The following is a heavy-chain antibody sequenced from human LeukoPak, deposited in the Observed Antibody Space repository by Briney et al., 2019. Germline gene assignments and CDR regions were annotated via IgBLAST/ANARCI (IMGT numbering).Heavy chain of an antibody. D-gene: IGHD3-22*01. CDR3: TTDAYFVAEVVQHLDI. CDR1: GFTFSNAW. CDR2: IKSKTDGRTT. Sequence: GRSLRLSCAASGFTFSNAWMSWVRQAPGKGLEWVGRIKSKTDGRTTDYAAPVKGRFTISRDDTKNTLYLQMNSLKTEDTAVYYCTTDAYFVAEVVQHLDIWGQGTMVTVSS. V-gene: IGHV3-15*01. J-gene: IGHJ3*02.